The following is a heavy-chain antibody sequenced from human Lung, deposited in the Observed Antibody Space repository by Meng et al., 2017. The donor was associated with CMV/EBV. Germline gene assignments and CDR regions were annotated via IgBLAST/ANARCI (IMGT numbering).Heavy chain of an antibody. J-gene: IGHJ6*02. Sequence: SCAISGDSVSSNSAAWNWIRQSPSRGLEWLGRTYYRSKWYNDYAVSVKSRITINPDTSKNQFSLQLNSVTPEDTAVYYCARVTDGYNLQGMDVWXQGTXVTVSS. D-gene: IGHD5-24*01. CDR3: ARVTDGYNLQGMDV. CDR1: GDSVSSNSAA. V-gene: IGHV6-1*01. CDR2: TYYRSKWYN.